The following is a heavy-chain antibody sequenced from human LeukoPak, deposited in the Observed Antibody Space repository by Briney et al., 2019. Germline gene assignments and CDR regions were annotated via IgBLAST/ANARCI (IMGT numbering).Heavy chain of an antibody. CDR2: FDPEDGET. Sequence: ASVKVSCKVSGYTLTELSMHWVRQAPGKGLEWMGGFDPEDGETIYAQKFQGRVTMTEDTSTDTAYMELSSLRSEDTAVYYCATTAASSVRGSYRLIWRFDYWGQGTLVTVSS. CDR3: ATTAASSVRGSYRLIWRFDY. J-gene: IGHJ4*02. CDR1: GYTLTELS. V-gene: IGHV1-24*01. D-gene: IGHD3-16*02.